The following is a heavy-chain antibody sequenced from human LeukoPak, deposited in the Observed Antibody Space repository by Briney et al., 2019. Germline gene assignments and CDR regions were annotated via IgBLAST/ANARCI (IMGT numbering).Heavy chain of an antibody. CDR2: IRYDGSNK. V-gene: IGHV3-30*02. Sequence: GGSLRLSCAASGFTFSTYAMNWVRQAPGKGLEWVAFIRYDGSNKYYADSVKGRFTISRDNSKNTLYLQMNSLRAEDTAVYYCAKSHPSSGSYYNIYYYYMDVWGKGTTVTISS. J-gene: IGHJ6*03. CDR3: AKSHPSSGSYYNIYYYYMDV. CDR1: GFTFSTYA. D-gene: IGHD3-10*01.